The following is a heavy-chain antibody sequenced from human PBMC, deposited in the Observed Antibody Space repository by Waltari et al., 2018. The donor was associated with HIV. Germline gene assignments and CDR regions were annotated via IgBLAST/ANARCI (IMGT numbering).Heavy chain of an antibody. CDR2: IWYDGSKK. CDR1: GFTFSSYG. CDR3: ARGVHDFYYGMDV. J-gene: IGHJ6*02. Sequence: QVQLVESGGGVVQPGRSLRLSCAVSGFTFSSYGMHWVRQAPGKGLGWVAVIWYDGSKKYNADSGKGRLTISRDNSKNTLYLQMNSLRDEDTAVYYCARGVHDFYYGMDVWGQGTSVTVSS. V-gene: IGHV3-33*01.